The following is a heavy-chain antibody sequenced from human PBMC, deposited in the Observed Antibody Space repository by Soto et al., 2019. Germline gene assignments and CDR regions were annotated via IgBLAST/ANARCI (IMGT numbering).Heavy chain of an antibody. CDR2: LSPYSGAT. Sequence: QVHLVQTGVEVRKPGASVKVSCTPSGYTFSDFYIHWVRQAPGQGLEWMGCLSPYSGATMTAQRFEGRVTMATNTSISTAYMELSSLRYDDTALEYCARCSRITLFGVPSLLSKGLDVWGQGTTVIVSS. CDR1: GYTFSDFY. D-gene: IGHD3-3*01. J-gene: IGHJ6*02. CDR3: ARCSRITLFGVPSLLSKGLDV. V-gene: IGHV1-2*02.